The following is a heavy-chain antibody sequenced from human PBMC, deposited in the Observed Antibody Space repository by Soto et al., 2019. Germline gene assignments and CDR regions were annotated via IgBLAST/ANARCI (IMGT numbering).Heavy chain of an antibody. J-gene: IGHJ3*02. V-gene: IGHV3-30*18. CDR1: GFTFSSYG. CDR2: ISYDGSNK. D-gene: IGHD2-15*01. Sequence: QVQLVESGGGVVQPGRSLRLSCAASGFTFSSYGMHWVRQAPGKGLEWVAVISYDGSNKYYADSVKGRFTISRDNSKNTLYLQMNSLRAEDTAVYYCAKDGAFEFRSGGNDAFDIWGQGTMVTVSS. CDR3: AKDGAFEFRSGGNDAFDI.